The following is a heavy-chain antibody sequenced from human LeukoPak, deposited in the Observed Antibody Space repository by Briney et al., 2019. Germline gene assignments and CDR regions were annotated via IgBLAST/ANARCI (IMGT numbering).Heavy chain of an antibody. CDR3: SRGRAYFD. CDR1: GGSSSGYY. Sequence: PSETLSLTCVLYGGSSSGYYWSWIRQPPGKGLEWIGEINHSRSTNYNPSLKSRVTISQDTSKNQFSLRLSSVTAADTAVYYCSRGRAYFDWGQGTLVTVSS. V-gene: IGHV4-34*01. J-gene: IGHJ4*02. CDR2: INHSRST. D-gene: IGHD3-9*01.